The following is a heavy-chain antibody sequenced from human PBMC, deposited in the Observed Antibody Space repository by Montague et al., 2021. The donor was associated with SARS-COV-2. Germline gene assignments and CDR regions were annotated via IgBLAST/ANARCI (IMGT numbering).Heavy chain of an antibody. Sequence: SETLSLTCVVYGGSFSGYSWSWIRQPPGKGLEWIGEINHSGSTNYNPSLKSRVTISVDTSKKQFSLRLNSVTAADTAVYYCARGGGYSYGALDYWGQGTLVTVSS. D-gene: IGHD5-18*01. J-gene: IGHJ4*02. CDR2: INHSGST. V-gene: IGHV4-34*01. CDR3: ARGGGYSYGALDY. CDR1: GGSFSGYS.